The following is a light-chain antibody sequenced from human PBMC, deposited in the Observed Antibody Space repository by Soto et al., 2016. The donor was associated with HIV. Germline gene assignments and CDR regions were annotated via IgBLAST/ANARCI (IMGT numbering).Light chain of an antibody. CDR1: QSISNW. J-gene: IGKJ2*01. V-gene: IGKV1-5*03. CDR2: KAS. Sequence: DIQMTQSPSTLSASVGDRVTITCRASQSISNWLAWYQQKPGKAPNLLIYKASSLKSGVPSRFSGSGSGTEFTLTISSLQPDDFATYYCQQHNSYSYTFGQGTKLEIK. CDR3: QQHNSYSYT.